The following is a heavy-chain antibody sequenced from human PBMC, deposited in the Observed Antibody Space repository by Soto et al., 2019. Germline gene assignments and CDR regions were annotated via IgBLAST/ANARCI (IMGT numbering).Heavy chain of an antibody. J-gene: IGHJ4*02. CDR1: GFSFGSYA. D-gene: IGHD3-3*01. CDR2: ISGSDGKT. V-gene: IGHV3-23*01. CDR3: ARWSYLDY. Sequence: PGGSLRLSCAASGFSFGSYALSWVRQAPGKGLEWVSTISGSDGKTFYADSVKGRFSISRDTSQSTLYLQMNSLGADDTAIYYCARWSYLDYWGQGTRVTVSS.